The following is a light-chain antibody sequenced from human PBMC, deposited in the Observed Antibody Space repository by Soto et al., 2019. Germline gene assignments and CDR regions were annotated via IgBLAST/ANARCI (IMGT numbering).Light chain of an antibody. CDR2: GAS. J-gene: IGKJ4*01. CDR1: KSVSSNY. V-gene: IGKV3-20*01. Sequence: EIVLTQSPGTLSLSPGERATLSCRASKSVSSNYLAWCQQKPGQAPRILIYGASTRAAGVPDRFSGSGSGTDFTLGISRLEPEDFAVYYWQQYGDPPVTFGGGTKVEMK. CDR3: QQYGDPPVT.